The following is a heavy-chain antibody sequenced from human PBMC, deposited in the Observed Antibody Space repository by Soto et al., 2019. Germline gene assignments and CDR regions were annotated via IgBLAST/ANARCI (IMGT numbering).Heavy chain of an antibody. V-gene: IGHV3-15*07. J-gene: IGHJ5*02. Sequence: GGSLRLSCAASGFTFSNAWMNWVRQAPGKGLEWVGRIRSEIDGGATDYAAPVKGRFTISRDDSKNTLYLQMSSLKTEDTGVYYCNTDSPSHGPSWGQGTLVTVSS. CDR1: GFTFSNAW. CDR2: IRSEIDGGAT. CDR3: NTDSPSHGPS.